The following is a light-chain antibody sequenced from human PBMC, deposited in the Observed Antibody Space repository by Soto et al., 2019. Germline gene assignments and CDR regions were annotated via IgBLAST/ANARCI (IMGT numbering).Light chain of an antibody. CDR1: QSINTY. V-gene: IGKV4-1*01. Sequence: DIQMTQSPSSLSASVGDKVTTICRASQSINTYLNWYQQKPRQPPKLLINWASTRESGVPDRFSGSGSGTDFTLTISSLQAEDVAVYYCQQYYNTPLTFGGGTKVDIK. CDR2: WAS. CDR3: QQYYNTPLT. J-gene: IGKJ4*01.